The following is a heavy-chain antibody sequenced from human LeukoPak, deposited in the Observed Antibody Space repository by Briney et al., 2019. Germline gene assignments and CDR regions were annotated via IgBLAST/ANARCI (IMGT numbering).Heavy chain of an antibody. Sequence: ASVKVSCKASGYTFTSYDINWVRQATGQGLEWMGWMNPNSANTGYAQKFQGRVTMTRNTSISTAYMELSSLRSEDTAVYYCARVVHCSSTSCYDADYWGQGTLVTVSS. CDR1: GYTFTSYD. CDR2: MNPNSANT. D-gene: IGHD2-2*01. CDR3: ARVVHCSSTSCYDADY. J-gene: IGHJ4*02. V-gene: IGHV1-8*01.